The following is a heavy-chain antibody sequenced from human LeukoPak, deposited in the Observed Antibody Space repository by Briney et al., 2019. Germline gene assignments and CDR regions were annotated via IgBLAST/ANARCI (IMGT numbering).Heavy chain of an antibody. D-gene: IGHD6-19*01. J-gene: IGHJ4*02. Sequence: SETLSLTCTVSGGSISSSSYYWGWIRQPPGKGLEWIGNIYYSGSTYYNPSLKSRVTISVDTSKNQFSLKLSSVTAADTAVYYCASIAVAGLDYWGQGTLVTVSS. CDR2: IYYSGST. CDR3: ASIAVAGLDY. V-gene: IGHV4-39*01. CDR1: GGSISSSSYY.